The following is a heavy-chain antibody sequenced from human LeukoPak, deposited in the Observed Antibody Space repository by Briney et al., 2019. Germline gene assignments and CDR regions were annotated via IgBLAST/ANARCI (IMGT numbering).Heavy chain of an antibody. CDR2: IYYSGST. D-gene: IGHD3-9*01. Sequence: PSETLSLTCTVSGGSISSHYWSWIRQPPGKGLEWIGYIYYSGSTNYNPSLKSRVTISVDTSKNQFSLKLSSVTAADTAVYYCARVIITARGGYMDVWGKGTTVTVSS. CDR1: GGSISSHY. CDR3: ARVIITARGGYMDV. V-gene: IGHV4-59*11. J-gene: IGHJ6*03.